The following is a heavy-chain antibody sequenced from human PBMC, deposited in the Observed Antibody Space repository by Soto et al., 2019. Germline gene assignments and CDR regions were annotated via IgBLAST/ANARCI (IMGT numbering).Heavy chain of an antibody. V-gene: IGHV1-3*05. J-gene: IGHJ4*02. CDR3: ASGVPYCSGGSCYSTDFDY. CDR1: GYTFTSYA. CDR2: INAGNGNT. D-gene: IGHD2-15*01. Sequence: QVQLVQSGAEEKKPGASVKVSCKASGYTFTSYAMHWVRQAPGQRLEWMGWINAGNGNTKYSQKFQGRVTITRDTAAITAYMELSSLRSEDTAVYYCASGVPYCSGGSCYSTDFDYWGQGTLVTVSS.